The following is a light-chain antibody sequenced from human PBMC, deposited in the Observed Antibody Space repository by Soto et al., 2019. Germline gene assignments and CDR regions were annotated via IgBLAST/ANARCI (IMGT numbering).Light chain of an antibody. CDR2: NVN. Sequence: QSALTQSASVSGSPGQSITISCTGTSSDVGNYNYVSWYQQHPGEVPKLIIFNVNNLPSGVFNRFSGSKSGNTASLTISGLQAEDEADYYCSSFTSSTTYVFGTGTKVTVL. CDR3: SSFTSSTTYV. CDR1: SSDVGNYNY. J-gene: IGLJ1*01. V-gene: IGLV2-14*01.